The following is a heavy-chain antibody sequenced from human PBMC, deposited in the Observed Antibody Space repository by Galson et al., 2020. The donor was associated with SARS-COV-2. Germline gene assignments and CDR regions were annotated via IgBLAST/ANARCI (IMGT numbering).Heavy chain of an antibody. CDR2: LEISSHNI. CDR3: ARYYCSTTTGPFDY. D-gene: IGHD2-2*01. J-gene: IGHJ4*02. V-gene: IGHV3-21*06. CDR1: GFTFSRHS. Sequence: GGSLRLSCAASGFTFSRHSMTWVRQAPGKGLEWVSSLEISSHNIHYAVSVRGRFAISRDNAKNSLYLQMNNMRVEDTAGYVCARYYCSTTTGPFDYWGQGTLVIVSS.